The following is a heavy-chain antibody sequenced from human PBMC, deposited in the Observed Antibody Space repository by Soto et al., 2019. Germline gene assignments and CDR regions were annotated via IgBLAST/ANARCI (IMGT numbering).Heavy chain of an antibody. Sequence: QLTLKESGPSLVRPTQTLTLTCTFSGFSLSSTGVAVGWVRQPPGRALEWLTLIYWDDDERYTPSLKSRLTVTKDTSKNQGVLTLTNVDPPDTATYFCVHRELGDERLNRFDPWGPGIRVTVSS. CDR2: IYWDDDE. J-gene: IGHJ5*02. D-gene: IGHD1-26*01. CDR3: VHRELGDERLNRFDP. CDR1: GFSLSSTGVA. V-gene: IGHV2-5*02.